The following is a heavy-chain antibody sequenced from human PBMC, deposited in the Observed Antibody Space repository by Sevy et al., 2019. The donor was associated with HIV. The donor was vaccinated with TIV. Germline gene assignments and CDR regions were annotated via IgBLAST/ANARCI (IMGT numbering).Heavy chain of an antibody. J-gene: IGHJ4*02. Sequence: GGSLRLSCAASGFTFRNYWMHWVRQAPGKGLVSVSYIHTDGSSSYYADYVKGRFTISRDNSKNTLYLQMNSLRAEDTAVYYCAKDLTIFGVVIGYWGQGTLVTVSS. CDR2: IHTDGSSS. CDR1: GFTFRNYW. D-gene: IGHD3-3*01. V-gene: IGHV3-74*01. CDR3: AKDLTIFGVVIGY.